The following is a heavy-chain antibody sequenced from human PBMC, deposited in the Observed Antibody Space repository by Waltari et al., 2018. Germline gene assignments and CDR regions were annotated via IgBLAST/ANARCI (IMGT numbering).Heavy chain of an antibody. J-gene: IGHJ4*02. Sequence: EVQMLESGGGLVEPGGSLRLSCTTSGFSFTEYTISGVRQTPTRGLEWVSYISSRGSATHYADSVRGRFTISRDSAKGSVYLQMNNLRADDAAMYYCARGRYGAGSYSDYDYWGQGTLVTVSS. V-gene: IGHV3-48*01. CDR2: ISSRGSAT. CDR1: GFSFTEYT. CDR3: ARGRYGAGSYSDYDY. D-gene: IGHD3-10*01.